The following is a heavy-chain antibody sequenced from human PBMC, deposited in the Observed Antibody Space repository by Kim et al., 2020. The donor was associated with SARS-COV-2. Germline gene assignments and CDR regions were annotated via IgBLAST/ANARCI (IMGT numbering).Heavy chain of an antibody. V-gene: IGHV1-46*01. J-gene: IGHJ4*02. CDR2: T. CDR3: ARGVDTAMVSG. D-gene: IGHD5-18*01. Sequence: TSYAQKFQGRVTMTRDTSTSTVYMELSSLRSEDTAVYYCARGVDTAMVSGWGQGTLVTVSS.